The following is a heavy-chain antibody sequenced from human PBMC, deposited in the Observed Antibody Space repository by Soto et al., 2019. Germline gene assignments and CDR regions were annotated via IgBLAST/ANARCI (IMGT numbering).Heavy chain of an antibody. V-gene: IGHV3-30*03. J-gene: IGHJ6*02. CDR2: ISYDGSNK. CDR1: GFTFSTYG. D-gene: IGHD3-10*01. CDR3: ARRISSGSHKGLDI. Sequence: QVQLVESGGGVVQPGRSLRLSCVVSGFTFSTYGMHWVRQAPLKGLEWVAVISYDGSNKYYADSVKGRFTISRDDSKNTLFLQTNSLRDEDTAVYYCARRISSGSHKGLDIWGQGTTVTVSS.